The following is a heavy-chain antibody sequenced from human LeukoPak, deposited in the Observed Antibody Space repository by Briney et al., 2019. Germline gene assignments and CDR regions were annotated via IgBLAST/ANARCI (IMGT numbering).Heavy chain of an antibody. D-gene: IGHD6-19*01. J-gene: IGHJ5*02. CDR3: ARLKYSSGWWNNNWFDP. V-gene: IGHV5-51*01. Sequence: GESLQISCKGSGSSFTSYWVGWTRQLPGKRLAWMGIIYPGDSDTRYSPSFQGQVTISADKSISTAYLQWSSLKASDTAMYYCARLKYSSGWWNNNWFDPWGQGTLVTVSS. CDR1: GSSFTSYW. CDR2: IYPGDSDT.